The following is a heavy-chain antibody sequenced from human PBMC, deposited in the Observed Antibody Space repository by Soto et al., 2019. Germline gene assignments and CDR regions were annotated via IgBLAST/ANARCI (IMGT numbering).Heavy chain of an antibody. V-gene: IGHV4-59*08. CDR1: GGSISSYY. Sequence: SETLSLTCTVSGGSISSYYWSWIRQPPGKGLEWIGYIYYSGSTNYNPSLKSRVTISVDTSKNQFSLKLSSVTAADTAVYYCARQKVKYSSGWYGPTYAFDIWGQGTMVTVSS. CDR2: IYYSGST. J-gene: IGHJ3*02. D-gene: IGHD6-19*01. CDR3: ARQKVKYSSGWYGPTYAFDI.